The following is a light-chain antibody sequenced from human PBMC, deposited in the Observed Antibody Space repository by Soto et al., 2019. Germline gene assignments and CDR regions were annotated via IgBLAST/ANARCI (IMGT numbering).Light chain of an antibody. CDR1: QGISSA. V-gene: IGKV1-13*02. Sequence: AIQLTQSPSSLSASVGDRVTITCRASQGISSALAWYQQKPGKAPNLLIYDASSLESGVPSRFSGSGSGTDFTLNISSLQPEDFATYYCQQFNSYPLTFGGGTRVGIK. CDR2: DAS. J-gene: IGKJ4*01. CDR3: QQFNSYPLT.